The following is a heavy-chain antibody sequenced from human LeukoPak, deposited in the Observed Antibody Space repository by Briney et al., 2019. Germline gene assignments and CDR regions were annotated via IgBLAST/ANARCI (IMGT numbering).Heavy chain of an antibody. D-gene: IGHD3-16*01. Sequence: SETLSLTCTVSGGSISSYYWSWIRQPPGKGLEWIGYIYYSGSTNYNPSLKSRVTISVDTTKNQFSLKLSSMTAEATAVYYCGRRGSWRGAHDYWGQGTLVTVSS. CDR2: IYYSGST. CDR3: GRRGSWRGAHDY. V-gene: IGHV4-59*01. J-gene: IGHJ4*02. CDR1: GGSISSYY.